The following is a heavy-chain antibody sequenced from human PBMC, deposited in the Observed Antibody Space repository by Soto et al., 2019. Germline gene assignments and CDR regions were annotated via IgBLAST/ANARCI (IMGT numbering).Heavy chain of an antibody. D-gene: IGHD7-27*01. CDR2: MNPNGGNT. J-gene: IGHJ4*02. V-gene: IGHV1-8*01. Sequence: ASVKVSCKASGYTFTSYDINWVRQATGQGLEWMGWMNPNGGNTGYAQKFQGRVTITRNTSISTAYMALSSLRSEDTAVYYCARSARWGNSGYWGQGTLVTVSS. CDR3: ARSARWGNSGY. CDR1: GYTFTSYD.